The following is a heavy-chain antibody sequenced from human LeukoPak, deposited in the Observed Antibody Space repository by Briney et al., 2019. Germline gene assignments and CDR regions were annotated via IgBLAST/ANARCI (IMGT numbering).Heavy chain of an antibody. CDR2: ISGGAGST. J-gene: IGHJ4*02. CDR3: TRVGYIDEGIDY. V-gene: IGHV3-23*01. D-gene: IGHD5-24*01. CDR1: GFTFSIYA. Sequence: PGGSLRLSCAASGFTFSIYAMTWVRQAPGKGLEWVSIISGGAGSTYYADSVKGRFTISRDNAKNSLYLQMNSLRAEDTAIYYCTRVGYIDEGIDYWGQGTLVTVSS.